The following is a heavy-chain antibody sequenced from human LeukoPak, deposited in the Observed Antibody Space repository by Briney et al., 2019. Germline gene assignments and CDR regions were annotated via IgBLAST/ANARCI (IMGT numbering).Heavy chain of an antibody. D-gene: IGHD2-21*02. V-gene: IGHV1-2*02. CDR3: ARSFRQTLYCGGDCYSFDY. J-gene: IGHJ4*02. CDR1: GGTFSSYA. Sequence: GASVKVSCKASGGTFSSYAISWVRQAPGQGLEWMGWINPNSGGTNYAQKFQGRVTMTRDTSISTAYMELSRLRSDDTAVYYCARSFRQTLYCGGDCYSFDYWGQGTLVTVSS. CDR2: INPNSGGT.